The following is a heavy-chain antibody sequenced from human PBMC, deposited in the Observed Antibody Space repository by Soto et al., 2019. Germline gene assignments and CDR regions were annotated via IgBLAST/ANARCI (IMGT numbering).Heavy chain of an antibody. Sequence: GGSLRLSCAASGFTFSSYAMSWVRQAPGKGLEWVSAISGSGGSTYYADSVKGRFTISRDNSKNTLYLQMNSLRAEDTAVYYCAKDPAASYYDFWSGYLNWFDPWGQGTLVTVSS. J-gene: IGHJ5*02. D-gene: IGHD3-3*01. V-gene: IGHV3-23*01. CDR3: AKDPAASYYDFWSGYLNWFDP. CDR2: ISGSGGST. CDR1: GFTFSSYA.